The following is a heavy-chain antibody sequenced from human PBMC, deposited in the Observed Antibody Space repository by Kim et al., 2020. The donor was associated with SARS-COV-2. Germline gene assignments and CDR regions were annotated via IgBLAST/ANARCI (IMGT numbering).Heavy chain of an antibody. Sequence: TNYTPSPESRVTISVDTSKNQFSLKLSSVTAADTAVYYCARVSSGGGFDYWGQGTLVTVSS. CDR2: T. D-gene: IGHD2-15*01. CDR3: ARVSSGGGFDY. J-gene: IGHJ4*02. V-gene: IGHV4-59*01.